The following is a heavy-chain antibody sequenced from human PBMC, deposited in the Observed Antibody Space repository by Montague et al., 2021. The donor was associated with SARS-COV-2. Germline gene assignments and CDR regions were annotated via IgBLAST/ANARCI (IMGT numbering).Heavy chain of an antibody. V-gene: IGHV6-1*01. CDR3: ARELRRIIMIVDIRGFDY. CDR2: TYYRSKWCN. CDR1: GDSVSRNSAA. Sequence: CAISGDSVSRNSAAWNWIRQSPSRGLEWLGRTYYRSKWCNDYAXXXKXXXTINPDTSKNQFSLQLNSVTAEDTAVYYCARELRRIIMIVDIRGFDYWGQGTLVTVSS. J-gene: IGHJ4*02. D-gene: IGHD3-22*01.